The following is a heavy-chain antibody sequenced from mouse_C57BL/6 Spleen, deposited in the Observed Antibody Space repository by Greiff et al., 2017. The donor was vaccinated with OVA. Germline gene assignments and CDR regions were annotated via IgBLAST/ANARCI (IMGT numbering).Heavy chain of an antibody. J-gene: IGHJ4*01. D-gene: IGHD1-1*01. V-gene: IGHV1-18*01. CDR3: ASRYYGSRKNYAMDY. CDR1: GYTFTDYN. Sequence: EVQLQQSGPELVKPGASVKIPCKASGYTFTDYNMDWVKQSHGKSLEWIGDINPNNGGTIYNQKFKGKGTLTVDKSSSTAYMELRSLTSEDTAVYYCASRYYGSRKNYAMDYWGQGTSVTVSS. CDR2: INPNNGGT.